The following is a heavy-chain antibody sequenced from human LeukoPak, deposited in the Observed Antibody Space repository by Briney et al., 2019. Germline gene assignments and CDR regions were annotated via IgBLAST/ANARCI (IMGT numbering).Heavy chain of an antibody. CDR3: ARGHGRYWYCSGGSCYGNWFDP. V-gene: IGHV4-34*01. J-gene: IGHJ5*02. D-gene: IGHD2-15*01. CDR1: GGSFSGYY. Sequence: PSETLSLTCAVYGGSFSGYYWSWIRQPSGKGLEWIGEINHSGSTNYNPSLKSRVTISVDTSKNQFSLKLSSVTAADTAVYYCARGHGRYWYCSGGSCYGNWFDPWGQGTLVTVSS. CDR2: INHSGST.